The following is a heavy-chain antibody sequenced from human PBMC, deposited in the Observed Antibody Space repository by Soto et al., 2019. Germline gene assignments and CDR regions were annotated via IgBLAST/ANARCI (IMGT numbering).Heavy chain of an antibody. CDR2: ISYDGSNK. Sequence: QVQLVESGGGVVQPGRSLRLSCAASGFTFSSYGMHWVRQAPGKGLEWVAVISYDGSNKYYADSVKGRFTISRDNSKNTLYRQMNSMRAEDTAVYYCAKDMGWSFYSSSWPPYGMDVWGQGTTVTVSS. CDR3: AKDMGWSFYSSSWPPYGMDV. CDR1: GFTFSSYG. D-gene: IGHD6-13*01. V-gene: IGHV3-30*18. J-gene: IGHJ6*02.